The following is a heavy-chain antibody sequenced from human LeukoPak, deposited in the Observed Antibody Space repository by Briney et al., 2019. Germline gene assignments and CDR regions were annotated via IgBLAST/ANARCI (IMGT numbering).Heavy chain of an antibody. CDR1: GVNLGSKW. D-gene: IGHD4/OR15-4a*01. J-gene: IGHJ4*02. CDR2: INSDGRET. CDR3: ERELSAANDY. V-gene: IGHV3-7*01. Sequence: GGSLRLSCAVSGVNLGSKWMRWIRQAPAKGLEWVASINSDGRETYYVDAVKGRFIVSRDNAKNTVYLQMNSLRVEDTAIYYCERELSAANDYWGQGTLVTVSS.